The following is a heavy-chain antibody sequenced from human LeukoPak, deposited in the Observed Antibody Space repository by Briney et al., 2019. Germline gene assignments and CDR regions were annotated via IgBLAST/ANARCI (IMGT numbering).Heavy chain of an antibody. V-gene: IGHV3-30-3*01. Sequence: GRSLRLSCAASGFTFSSYAMHWVRQAPGKGLEWVAVISYDGSNKYYADSVKGRFTISRDNSKNTPYLQMNSLRAEDTAVYYCARVNYCSSTSCYLYYYYYGMDVWGQGTTVTVSS. CDR3: ARVNYCSSTSCYLYYYYYGMDV. J-gene: IGHJ6*02. CDR2: ISYDGSNK. CDR1: GFTFSSYA. D-gene: IGHD2-2*01.